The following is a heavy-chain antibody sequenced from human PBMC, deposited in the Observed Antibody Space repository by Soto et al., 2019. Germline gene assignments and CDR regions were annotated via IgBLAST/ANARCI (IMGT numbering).Heavy chain of an antibody. J-gene: IGHJ4*02. CDR1: GFTFGDYR. D-gene: IGHD2-15*01. CDR3: ARETPSFDS. Sequence: GGSLRLSSASSGFTFGDYRVNLVRQAPGKGLEWVSSIRTISSAIYFADSVRGRFTISRDNARNSLYLQMTSLRDEDTAVYYCARETPSFDSWGQGTLVTVSS. CDR2: IRTISSAI. V-gene: IGHV3-48*02.